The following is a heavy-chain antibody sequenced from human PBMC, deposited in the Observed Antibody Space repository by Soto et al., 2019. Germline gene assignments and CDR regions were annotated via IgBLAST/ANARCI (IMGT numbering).Heavy chain of an antibody. V-gene: IGHV3-53*02. CDR3: ARKPPNAIEEWAFGMDV. J-gene: IGHJ6*02. CDR1: GFSISSNY. Sequence: ERQLVETGGGVIQTGGSLRLSCAASGFSISSNYIAWVRQPPGKGLEWVSTTFSGGNTEYAASVKGRCSISRDNYKNTLYLQMDNLRVEDTAVYYCARKPPNAIEEWAFGMDVWGQGITVSVPS. CDR2: TFSGGNT. D-gene: IGHD2-21*01.